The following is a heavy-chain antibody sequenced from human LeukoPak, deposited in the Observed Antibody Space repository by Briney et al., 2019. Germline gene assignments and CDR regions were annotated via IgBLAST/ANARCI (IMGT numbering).Heavy chain of an antibody. V-gene: IGHV3-21*01. CDR1: GFTFSSYS. D-gene: IGHD6-6*01. CDR2: ISSSSSYI. CDR3: ASDDNGDYSSSSVDGY. J-gene: IGHJ4*02. Sequence: GGSLRLSCAASGFTFSSYSMNWVRQAPGKGLEWVSSISSSSSYIYYADSVKGRFTISRDNAKNSLYLQMNSLRAEDTAVYYCASDDNGDYSSSSVDGYWGQGTLVTVSS.